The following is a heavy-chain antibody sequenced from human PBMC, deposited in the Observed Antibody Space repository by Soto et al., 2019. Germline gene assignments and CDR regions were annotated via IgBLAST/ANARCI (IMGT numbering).Heavy chain of an antibody. CDR2: IWYDGSNK. Sequence: GSLRLSCAASGFTFSSYGMHWVRQAPGKGLEWVAVIWYDGSNKYYADSVKGRFTISRDNSKNTLYLQMNSLRAEDTAVYYCARGGMATVRYYFDYWGQGT. D-gene: IGHD4-4*01. CDR1: GFTFSSYG. V-gene: IGHV3-33*01. J-gene: IGHJ4*02. CDR3: ARGGMATVRYYFDY.